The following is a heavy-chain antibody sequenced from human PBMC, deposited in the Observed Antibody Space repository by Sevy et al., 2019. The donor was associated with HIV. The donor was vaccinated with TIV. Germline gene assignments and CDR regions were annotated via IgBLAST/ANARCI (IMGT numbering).Heavy chain of an antibody. CDR1: GLTLSYAW. CDR2: ISSSSSTI. J-gene: IGHJ3*02. Sequence: GGSLRLSCAASGLTLSYAWMNWVRQAPGKGLEWISYISSSSSTIYYADSVKGRFTISRDNAKNSLYLQMKSLRAEDTAVYYCARENTFLEWLLYPTDAFDIWGQGTMVTVSS. D-gene: IGHD3-3*02. CDR3: ARENTFLEWLLYPTDAFDI. V-gene: IGHV3-48*01.